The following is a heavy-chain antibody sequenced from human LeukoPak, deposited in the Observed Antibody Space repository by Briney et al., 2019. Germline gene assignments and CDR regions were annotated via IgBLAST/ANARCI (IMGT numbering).Heavy chain of an antibody. Sequence: GGSLRLSCAASGFSFSSYSMNWVRQALGKGLEWVAFIRYDGSNKYYADSVKGRLTISRDSSKNTLYLQVNSLRAEDTAVYYCAKAVYDSSGYGYFDYWGRGTLVTVSS. V-gene: IGHV3-30*02. J-gene: IGHJ4*02. D-gene: IGHD3-22*01. CDR1: GFSFSSYS. CDR3: AKAVYDSSGYGYFDY. CDR2: IRYDGSNK.